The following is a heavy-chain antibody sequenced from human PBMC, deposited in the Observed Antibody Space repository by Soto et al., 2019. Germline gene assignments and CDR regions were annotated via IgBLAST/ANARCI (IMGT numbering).Heavy chain of an antibody. CDR2: INHSGST. V-gene: IGHV4-34*01. D-gene: IGHD1-26*01. CDR3: AREGGYNAPARY. CDR1: GGSFSGYY. J-gene: IGHJ4*02. Sequence: SETLSLTCAVYGGSFSGYYWSWIRQPPGKGLEWIGEINHSGSTSYNPSLKSRVTISVDTSKNQFTLRLTSVTAADTAVYFCAREGGYNAPARYWGQGTLVTVSS.